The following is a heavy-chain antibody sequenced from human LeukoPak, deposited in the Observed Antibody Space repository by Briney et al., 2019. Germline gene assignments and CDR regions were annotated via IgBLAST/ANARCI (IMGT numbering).Heavy chain of an antibody. CDR2: INPDGRVT. J-gene: IGHJ4*02. CDR3: ARDPGWGGADY. CDR1: GFTFSSYA. Sequence: GGSMRLSCAASGFTFSSYAMSWVRLAPGKGLEWVAEINPDGRVTFYAASVKGRFTISRDNAKNSVHLQMNSLRVEDTAVYYCARDPGWGGADYWGQGTLVTVSS. D-gene: IGHD7-27*01. V-gene: IGHV3-7*01.